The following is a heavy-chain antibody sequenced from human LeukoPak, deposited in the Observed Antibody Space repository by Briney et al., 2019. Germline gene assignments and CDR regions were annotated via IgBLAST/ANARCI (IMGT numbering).Heavy chain of an antibody. J-gene: IGHJ4*02. Sequence: SETLSLTCTVSGGSISSGGYYWSWIRQPPGKGLEWIGYIYHSGSTYYNPSLKSRVTISVDRSKNQFSLKLSSVTAADTAVYYCARASSSSRAAFDYWGQGTLVTVSS. CDR3: ARASSSSRAAFDY. V-gene: IGHV4-30-2*01. D-gene: IGHD6-6*01. CDR1: GGSISSGGYY. CDR2: IYHSGST.